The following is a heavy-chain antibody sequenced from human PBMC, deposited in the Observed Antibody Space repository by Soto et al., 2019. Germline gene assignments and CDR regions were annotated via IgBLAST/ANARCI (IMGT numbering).Heavy chain of an antibody. V-gene: IGHV2-70*01. D-gene: IGHD2-2*01. Sequence: SGPTLVNPTQTLTLTCTFSVFSVITCGMFVSWIRQPSGKALEWLALIDWDDDKDYSTSLTTWLSSYKNPSKNQVALTMTNMDPVDRATYYCARISRVSSRHRGYYFDYWGQGSLVTVSS. CDR2: IDWDDDK. CDR1: VFSVITCGMF. CDR3: ARISRVSSRHRGYYFDY. J-gene: IGHJ4*02.